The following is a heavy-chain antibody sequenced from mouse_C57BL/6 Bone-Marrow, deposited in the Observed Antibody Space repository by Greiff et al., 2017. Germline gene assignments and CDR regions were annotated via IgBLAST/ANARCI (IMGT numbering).Heavy chain of an antibody. CDR3: AIYGIYYDYDGDYYAMDY. V-gene: IGHV1-74*01. Sequence: QVQLQQPGAELVKPGASVKVSCKASGYTFTSYWMHWVKQRPGQGLEWIGRIHPSDSDPNSNQKFKGKSTLTVDKSSSTAYMQLSSLTSEDSAVYYCAIYGIYYDYDGDYYAMDYWGQGTSVTVSS. CDR1: GYTFTSYW. CDR2: IHPSDSDP. D-gene: IGHD2-4*01. J-gene: IGHJ4*01.